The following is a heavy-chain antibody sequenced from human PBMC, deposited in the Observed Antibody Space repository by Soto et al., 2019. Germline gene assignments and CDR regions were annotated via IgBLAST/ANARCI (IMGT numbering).Heavy chain of an antibody. CDR2: IFHSGNT. D-gene: IGHD6-6*01. Sequence: QVQLQESGPGLVKPSQTLSLTCTVSGDSISSGAYYWSWIRQHPGKGLEWIGYIFHSGNTYYNPSLQSRLTISVDTSKNQFSLNLNSVTAADTAVYFCARVTGDSSGGWFAPWGQGTLGSVSS. CDR1: GDSISSGAYY. V-gene: IGHV4-31*03. CDR3: ARVTGDSSGGWFAP. J-gene: IGHJ5*02.